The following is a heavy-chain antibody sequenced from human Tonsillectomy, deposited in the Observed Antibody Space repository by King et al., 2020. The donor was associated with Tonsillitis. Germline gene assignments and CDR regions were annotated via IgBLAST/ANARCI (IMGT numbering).Heavy chain of an antibody. CDR2: IIPIFGTA. D-gene: IGHD4-17*01. CDR3: ARTVGDDYGDYGSDF. V-gene: IGHV1-69*01. J-gene: IGHJ4*02. Sequence: QLVQSGAEVRKPGSSVKVSCKASGGTFSSHPITWVRQAPGQGLEWMGGIIPIFGTASYPQKFQGRVTITADESTRTAYMELSSLTSDDTAVYYCARTVGDDYGDYGSDFWGQGTLVTVSS. CDR1: GGTFSSHP.